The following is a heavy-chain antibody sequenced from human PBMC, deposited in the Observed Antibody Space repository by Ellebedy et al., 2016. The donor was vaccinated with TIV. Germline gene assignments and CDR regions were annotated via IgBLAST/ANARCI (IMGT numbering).Heavy chain of an antibody. Sequence: PGGSLRLSCKGSGYSFTSYWIGWVRQMPGKGLEWMGNFYACDSDPRYSPSFQGQVTITVDKSISTAYLQWSSLRASDTAMYYCRFGDSTKKYDYWGQGTLVTVSS. J-gene: IGHJ4*02. CDR1: GYSFTSYW. D-gene: IGHD3-10*01. CDR3: RFGDSTKKYDY. CDR2: FYACDSDP. V-gene: IGHV5-51*01.